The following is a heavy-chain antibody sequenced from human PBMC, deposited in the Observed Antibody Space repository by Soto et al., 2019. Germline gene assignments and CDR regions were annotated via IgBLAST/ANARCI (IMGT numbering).Heavy chain of an antibody. J-gene: IGHJ4*02. CDR3: ARVDVDTAMSDY. Sequence: ASVKVSCKASGYTFTGYYMHWVRQAPGQGLEWMGWINPNSGGTNYAQKFQGRVTMTRDTSISTAYMELSRLRSDDTAVYYCARVDVDTAMSDYWGQGXLVTVPS. V-gene: IGHV1-2*02. D-gene: IGHD5-18*01. CDR1: GYTFTGYY. CDR2: INPNSGGT.